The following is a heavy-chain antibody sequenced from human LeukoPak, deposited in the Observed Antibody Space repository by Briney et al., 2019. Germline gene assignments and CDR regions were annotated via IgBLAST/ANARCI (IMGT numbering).Heavy chain of an antibody. CDR3: ASSLRFLEWTIDY. Sequence: PGGSLRLSCAASGFTFSSYGMHWVRQAPGKGLEWVAVIWYDGSNKYYADSVKGRFTISRDNSKNTLYLQMNSLRAEDTAVYYCASSLRFLEWTIDYRGQGTLVTVSS. CDR1: GFTFSSYG. V-gene: IGHV3-33*01. J-gene: IGHJ4*02. D-gene: IGHD3-3*01. CDR2: IWYDGSNK.